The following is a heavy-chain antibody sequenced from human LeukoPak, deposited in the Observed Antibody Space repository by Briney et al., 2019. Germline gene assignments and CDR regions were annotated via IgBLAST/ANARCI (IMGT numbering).Heavy chain of an antibody. V-gene: IGHV3-11*01. D-gene: IGHD5-12*01. CDR3: AREPSYSGSEASWFDP. J-gene: IGHJ5*02. Sequence: PGGSLRLSCAASGFTFSSYAMSWIRQAPGKGLEWVSYISSSGSTIYYADSVKGRFTISRDNAKNSLYLQMNSLRAEDTAVYYCAREPSYSGSEASWFDPWGQGTLVTVSS. CDR2: ISSSGSTI. CDR1: GFTFSSYA.